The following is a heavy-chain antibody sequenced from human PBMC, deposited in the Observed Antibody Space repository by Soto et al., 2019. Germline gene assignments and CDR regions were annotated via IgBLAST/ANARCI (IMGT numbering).Heavy chain of an antibody. Sequence: SETLSLTCAVYGGSFSGYYWSWIRQPPGKGLEWIGEINHSGSTNYNPSLKSRVTISVDTSKNQFSLKLSSVTAADTAVYYCARFRSIAHYAYYFDYWGQGTLVTVSS. D-gene: IGHD4-17*01. CDR2: INHSGST. J-gene: IGHJ4*02. CDR1: GGSFSGYY. CDR3: ARFRSIAHYAYYFDY. V-gene: IGHV4-34*01.